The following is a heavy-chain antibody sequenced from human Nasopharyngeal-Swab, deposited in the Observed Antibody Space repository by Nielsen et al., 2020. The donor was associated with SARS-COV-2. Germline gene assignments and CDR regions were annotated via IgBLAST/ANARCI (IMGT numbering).Heavy chain of an antibody. CDR2: IYYSGST. V-gene: IGHV4-59*08. Sequence: RQAPGKGLEWIGYIYYSGSTNYNPSLKSRVTISVDTSKNQFSLKLSSVTAADTAVYYCARHRQDYDILTGYSYYFDYWGQGTLVTVSS. D-gene: IGHD3-9*01. CDR3: ARHRQDYDILTGYSYYFDY. J-gene: IGHJ4*02.